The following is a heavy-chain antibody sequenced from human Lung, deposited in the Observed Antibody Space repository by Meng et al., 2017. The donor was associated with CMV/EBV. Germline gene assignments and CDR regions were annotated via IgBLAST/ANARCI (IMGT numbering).Heavy chain of an antibody. CDR1: GLTFSSHP. V-gene: IGHV3-23*01. Sequence: GEXXKISCVASGLTFSSHPMTWVRQAPGKGPEWVSSISGSGGSTYPADSVQGRFTISRDNSKNTLYLQMSALGDEDTARYYCARGGPVAGKNWFDRWGQGTXVNVYS. CDR3: ARGGPVAGKNWFDR. CDR2: ISGSGGST. D-gene: IGHD6-19*01. J-gene: IGHJ5*02.